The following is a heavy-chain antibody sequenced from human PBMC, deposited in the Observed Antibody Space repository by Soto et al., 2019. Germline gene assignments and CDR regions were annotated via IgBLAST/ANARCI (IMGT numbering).Heavy chain of an antibody. J-gene: IGHJ5*01. CDR2: ITDSGGRT. CDR3: AKDTRYGDYVRWFDS. CDR1: GFTFSSYA. V-gene: IGHV3-23*01. Sequence: EVHLLESGGGLVQPGGSLRLSCTASGFTFSSYAMTWVRQAPGRGLEGVSGITDSGGRTYYADSVKGRFTISRDNSKSTLYIQMNSLIAEDTAVYYCAKDTRYGDYVRWFDSWGQGTLVTVSS. D-gene: IGHD4-17*01.